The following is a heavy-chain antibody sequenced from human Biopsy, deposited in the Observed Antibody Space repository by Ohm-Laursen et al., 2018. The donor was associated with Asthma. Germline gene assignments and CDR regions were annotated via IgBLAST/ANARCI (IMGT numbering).Heavy chain of an antibody. D-gene: IGHD3-10*01. V-gene: IGHV3-30*18. Sequence: SLRLSCAASGFTFSTYGMHWVRQAPGKGLEWVAVISYDGSNRYSADSVRGRFTISRDNSKNTLYLQMSSLRAGDTAVYYCAKDVVWFRKLGGMDVWGQGTTVTVSS. CDR3: AKDVVWFRKLGGMDV. J-gene: IGHJ6*02. CDR1: GFTFSTYG. CDR2: ISYDGSNR.